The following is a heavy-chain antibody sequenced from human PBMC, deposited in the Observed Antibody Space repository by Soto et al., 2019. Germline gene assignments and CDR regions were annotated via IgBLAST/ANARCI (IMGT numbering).Heavy chain of an antibody. V-gene: IGHV1-18*01. CDR3: ARLISAPAYSHGYKYFDY. D-gene: IGHD5-18*01. CDR2: ISAYNGNT. CDR1: GYTFTSYG. Sequence: ASVKVSCKASGYTFTSYGISWVRQAPGQGLEWMGWISAYNGNTNYAQKLQGRVTMTTDTSTSTAYMELRSLRSDDTAVYYCARLISAPAYSHGYKYFDYWGQGXLVTVYS. J-gene: IGHJ4*02.